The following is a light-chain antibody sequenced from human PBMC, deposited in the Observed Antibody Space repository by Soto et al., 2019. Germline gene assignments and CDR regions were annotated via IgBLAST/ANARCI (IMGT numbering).Light chain of an antibody. J-gene: IGLJ3*02. CDR2: EVS. V-gene: IGLV2-14*01. CDR3: SSYTSSSTRV. CDR1: SSDVGGYNY. Sequence: QSALTQPASVSGSPGQSITISCTGTSSDVGGYNYVSWYQQHPGKAPKLMIYEVSNRPSGVSNRFSGSKSGNTASLTISGLQADHDADYYCSSYTSSSTRVFGGGTKLTVL.